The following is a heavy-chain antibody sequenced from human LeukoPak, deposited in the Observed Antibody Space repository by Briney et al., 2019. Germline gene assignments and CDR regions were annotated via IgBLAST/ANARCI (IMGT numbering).Heavy chain of an antibody. Sequence: SETLSVTCTVSGGSISSYHWSWIRQPPGKGLEWIGDFYESGGANYNPSLKSRVTISFDTFKNQFSLKLTSVTAADTAVYYCARHQLYNDSPLVDWGQGTLVTVSS. CDR3: ARHQLYNDSPLVD. V-gene: IGHV4-59*08. CDR2: FYESGGA. D-gene: IGHD2-21*01. J-gene: IGHJ4*02. CDR1: GGSISSYH.